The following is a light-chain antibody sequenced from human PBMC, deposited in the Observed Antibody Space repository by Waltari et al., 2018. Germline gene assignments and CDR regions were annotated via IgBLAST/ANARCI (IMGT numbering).Light chain of an antibody. CDR3: AAWPDGLSGLV. CDR2: WND. CDR1: RSNIGNTY. Sequence: QSVLNQPPSASGTPGQTVTISCFGSRSNIGNTYIYWYQHVPGTAPKLLIYWNDRRTSGVPDRFAASKPGTTATLIISGLRSDDEADYFCAAWPDGLSGLVFGGGTKLTVL. V-gene: IGLV1-47*01. J-gene: IGLJ3*02.